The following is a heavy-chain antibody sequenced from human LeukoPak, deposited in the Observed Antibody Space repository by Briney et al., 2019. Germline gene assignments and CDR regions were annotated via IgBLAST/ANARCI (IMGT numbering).Heavy chain of an antibody. D-gene: IGHD6-13*01. CDR2: MNPNSGNT. CDR3: ARDFGIAAAGTGDY. CDR1: GYTFTSYD. J-gene: IGHJ4*02. V-gene: IGHV1-8*01. Sequence: ASVKVSCKASGYTFTSYDINWVRQATGQGLEWMGWMNPNSGNTGYAQKFQGRVTMTTDTSTSTAYMELRSLRSDDTAVYYCARDFGIAAAGTGDYWGQGTLVTVSS.